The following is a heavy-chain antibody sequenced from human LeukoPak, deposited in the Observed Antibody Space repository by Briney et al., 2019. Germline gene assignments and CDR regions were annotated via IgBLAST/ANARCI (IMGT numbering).Heavy chain of an antibody. J-gene: IGHJ4*02. Sequence: GGSLRLSCAASGFTFSSYGMSWVRQAPGKGLEWVSAISGSGGSTYYADSVKGRFTIARDNSKNTIYLLMNSLRADDTAVYYCAKGQSLEVAGHYFIDYWGQGTLVTVSS. CDR1: GFTFSSYG. CDR3: AKGQSLEVAGHYFIDY. D-gene: IGHD6-19*01. CDR2: ISGSGGST. V-gene: IGHV3-23*01.